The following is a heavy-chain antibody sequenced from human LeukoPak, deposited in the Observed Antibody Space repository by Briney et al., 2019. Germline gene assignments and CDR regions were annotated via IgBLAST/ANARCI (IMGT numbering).Heavy chain of an antibody. D-gene: IGHD6-19*01. CDR3: ARVPPVAVAGEWRLDY. CDR2: ISAYNGNT. Sequence: ASVKVSCKASGYTFTSYGISWVRQAPGQGLEWMGWISAYNGNTNYGQKLPGRVTMTTDTSTRTAYMELRRLRSDDTAVYYCARVPPVAVAGEWRLDYWGQETLVTVSS. J-gene: IGHJ4*02. CDR1: GYTFTSYG. V-gene: IGHV1-18*01.